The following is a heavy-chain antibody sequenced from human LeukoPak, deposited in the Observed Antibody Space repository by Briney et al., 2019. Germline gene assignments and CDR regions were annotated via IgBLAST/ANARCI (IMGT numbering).Heavy chain of an antibody. CDR1: GYTFTDSY. V-gene: IGHV1-2*02. CDR3: ARGRVFDDAFDI. CDR2: SNPKSGGT. D-gene: IGHD3-9*01. J-gene: IGHJ3*02. Sequence: GASVKVSCKASGYTFTDSYMHWVRQAPGQGLEWVGWSNPKSGGTNYAQNFQGRVTVSRDTSISTAYLELRRLTSDDTAVYYCARGRVFDDAFDIWGQGTVVSLSS.